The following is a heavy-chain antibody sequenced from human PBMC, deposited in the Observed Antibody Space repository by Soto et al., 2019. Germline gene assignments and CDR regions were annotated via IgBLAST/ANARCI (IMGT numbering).Heavy chain of an antibody. Sequence: SETLSLTCAVYGGSFSGYYWSWIRQPPGKGLEWIGEINHSGSTNYNPSLKSRVTISVDTSKNQFSLKLSSVTAADTAVYYCARGRAGYSDYWGQGTLITVSS. CDR2: INHSGST. D-gene: IGHD2-15*01. V-gene: IGHV4-34*01. CDR3: ARGRAGYSDY. CDR1: GGSFSGYY. J-gene: IGHJ4*02.